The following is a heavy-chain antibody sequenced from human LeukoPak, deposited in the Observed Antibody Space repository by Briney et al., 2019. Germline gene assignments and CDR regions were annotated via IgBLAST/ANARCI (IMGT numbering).Heavy chain of an antibody. CDR1: GYTFTSYG. Sequence: ASVKVSCKASGYTFTSYGISWVRQAPGQGLEWIGWISAYNGSTNYAQKLQGRVTMTTDTSTSTAYMELRSLRSDDTAVYYCARGSRRYCSGGSCYSDYWGQGTLVTVSS. D-gene: IGHD2-15*01. CDR3: ARGSRRYCSGGSCYSDY. V-gene: IGHV1-18*01. CDR2: ISAYNGST. J-gene: IGHJ4*02.